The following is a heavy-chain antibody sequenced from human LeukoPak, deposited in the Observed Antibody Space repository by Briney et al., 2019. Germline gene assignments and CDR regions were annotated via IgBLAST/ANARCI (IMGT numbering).Heavy chain of an antibody. CDR1: GFTFSTYW. Sequence: GGSLRLSCAASGFTFSTYWMHWVRQAPGKGLVWVSRINSDGSSTSYADSVKGRFTISRDNAKNTLYLQMNSLRAEDTAVYYCARGPVTVTTFWHYYYYMDVWGKGTTVTVSS. D-gene: IGHD4-17*01. CDR2: INSDGSST. V-gene: IGHV3-74*01. CDR3: ARGPVTVTTFWHYYYYMDV. J-gene: IGHJ6*03.